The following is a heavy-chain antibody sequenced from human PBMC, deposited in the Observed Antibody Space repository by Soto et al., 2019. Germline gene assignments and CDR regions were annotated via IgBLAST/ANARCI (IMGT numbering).Heavy chain of an antibody. D-gene: IGHD3-3*01. Sequence: VGSLRLSCAASGFTFSSYSMNWVRQAPGKGLEWVSSISSSSSYIYYADSVKGRFTISRDNAKSSLYLQMNSLRAEDTAVYYCARVNVLRFLEFPSGMDVWGQGTTVTVSS. J-gene: IGHJ6*02. CDR2: ISSSSSYI. CDR3: ARVNVLRFLEFPSGMDV. V-gene: IGHV3-21*01. CDR1: GFTFSSYS.